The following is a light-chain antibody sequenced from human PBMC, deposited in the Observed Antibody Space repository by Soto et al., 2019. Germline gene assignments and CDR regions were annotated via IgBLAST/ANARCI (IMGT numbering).Light chain of an antibody. CDR2: DNN. J-gene: IGLJ3*02. V-gene: IGLV1-51*01. Sequence: QSVLTQPPSVSAAPGQKVTISCSGSSSNIGNNYVSWYQQLPGTAPKLLIYDNNKRPSGIPDRFSGSKSGTSATLGITGLQTGDEADYYCGTWDNSLSWVFGGGTQLTVL. CDR3: GTWDNSLSWV. CDR1: SSNIGNNY.